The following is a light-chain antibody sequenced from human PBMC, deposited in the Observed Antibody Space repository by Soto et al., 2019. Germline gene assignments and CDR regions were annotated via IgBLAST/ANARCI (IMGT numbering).Light chain of an antibody. V-gene: IGKV4-1*01. Sequence: IVLSQFPYSLAVSLGESATINCRSSQSVLYTSNNKNYLAWYQQEPGQPPRLLIYWASTREFGVPDRFSGSGSGTDFTLTISSLQAEDVARYCSTDSASKPSPLAEGTNV. CDR3: TDSASKPSP. CDR1: QSVLYTSNNKNY. J-gene: IGKJ4*02. CDR2: WAS.